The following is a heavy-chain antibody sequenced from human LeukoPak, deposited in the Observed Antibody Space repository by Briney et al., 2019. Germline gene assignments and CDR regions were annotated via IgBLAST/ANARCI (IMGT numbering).Heavy chain of an antibody. D-gene: IGHD3-10*01. V-gene: IGHV4-31*03. J-gene: IGHJ6*02. Sequence: ASETLSLTCTVSGGSISRGGYYWSWIRQHPGKGLEWIGYIYYSGSTYYNPSLKSRVTISVDTSKNQFSLKLSSVTAADTAVYYCARESYGSGSYGMDVWGQGTTVTVSS. CDR3: ARESYGSGSYGMDV. CDR2: IYYSGST. CDR1: GGSISRGGYY.